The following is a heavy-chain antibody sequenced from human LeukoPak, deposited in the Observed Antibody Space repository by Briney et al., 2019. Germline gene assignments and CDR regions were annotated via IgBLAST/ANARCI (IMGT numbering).Heavy chain of an antibody. V-gene: IGHV3-33*01. Sequence: GRSLRLPCAASGFTFSSYGLHWFRQAPGKGLEWVAVICNDGSNKYYADSVKGRFTISRDNSKNTLYLQMNSLRAEDTAVYYCARDYAYVWGSYRRYDTIDIWGQGTMVTVSS. J-gene: IGHJ3*02. CDR3: ARDYAYVWGSYRRYDTIDI. CDR2: ICNDGSNK. CDR1: GFTFSSYG. D-gene: IGHD3-16*02.